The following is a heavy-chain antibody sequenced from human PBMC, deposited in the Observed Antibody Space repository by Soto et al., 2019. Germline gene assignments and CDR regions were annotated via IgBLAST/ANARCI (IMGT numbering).Heavy chain of an antibody. CDR2: IRSATDGGTT. V-gene: IGHV3-15*07. CDR1: GVTLTSVW. D-gene: IGHD5-18*01. CDR3: SHGYYQYFNS. Sequence: PGGSLRLSCAVSGVTLTSVWMNWIRQAPGKGPEWVGRIRSATDGGTTDYAAPVKGRFTISRHDSEKTLYLKMKNLKSEDTAVYYCSHGYYQYFNSWGQGTLVTVSS. J-gene: IGHJ4*02.